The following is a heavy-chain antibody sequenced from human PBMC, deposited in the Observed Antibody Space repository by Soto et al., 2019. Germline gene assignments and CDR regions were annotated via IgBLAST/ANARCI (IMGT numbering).Heavy chain of an antibody. D-gene: IGHD2-15*01. Sequence: SETLSLTCTVSGGSISSGDYYWSWIRQHPGKGLEWIAYMSYSGTTHYNPSLKTRVIISLDTSTNQFSLKLSSVTAADTAVYFCARYCSGGACQYAFDIWGQGTMVTVSS. CDR3: ARYCSGGACQYAFDI. CDR2: MSYSGTT. V-gene: IGHV4-31*03. CDR1: GGSISSGDYY. J-gene: IGHJ3*02.